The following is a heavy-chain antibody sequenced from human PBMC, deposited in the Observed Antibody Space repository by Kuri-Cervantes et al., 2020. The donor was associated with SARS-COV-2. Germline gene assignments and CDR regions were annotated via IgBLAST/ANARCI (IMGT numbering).Heavy chain of an antibody. D-gene: IGHD6-13*01. CDR1: GGTFSSYA. J-gene: IGHJ6*03. Sequence: SVKVSCKASGGTFSSYAISWVRQAPGQGLEWMGGIIPIFGTANYAQKFQGRVTITTDESTSTAYMELSSLGSEDTAVYYCARGVLSSSSWTYYYYYYMDVWGKGTTVTVSS. CDR3: ARGVLSSSSWTYYYYYYMDV. CDR2: IIPIFGTA. V-gene: IGHV1-69*05.